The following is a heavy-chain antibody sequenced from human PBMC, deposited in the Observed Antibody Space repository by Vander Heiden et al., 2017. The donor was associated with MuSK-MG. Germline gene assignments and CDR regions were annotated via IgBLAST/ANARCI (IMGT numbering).Heavy chain of an antibody. CDR3: AKGGSSSGRWIDY. D-gene: IGHD3-22*01. CDR1: GLPFISYA. Sequence: EVQLLESGGGLVQPGGSLRLSCAASGLPFISYAMSWVRQAPGKGLEWVSVISGGGDSTHYADSVKGRFTISRDNSKDTLYLQMNSLRADDTAVYFCAKGGSSSGRWIDYWGQGTLVTVSS. V-gene: IGHV3-23*01. CDR2: ISGGGDST. J-gene: IGHJ4*02.